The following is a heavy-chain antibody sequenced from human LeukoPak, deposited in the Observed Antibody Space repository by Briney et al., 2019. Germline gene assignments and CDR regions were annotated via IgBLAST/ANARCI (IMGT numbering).Heavy chain of an antibody. Sequence: SETLSLTCTVSGGSISSYYWSWIRQPAGKGLEWIGRIYTSGGTNYNPSLKSRVTISVDKSKNQFSLKLSSVTAADTAVYYCARGQAVAGPFDYWGQGTLVTVSS. CDR2: IYTSGGT. CDR3: ARGQAVAGPFDY. V-gene: IGHV4-4*07. J-gene: IGHJ4*02. D-gene: IGHD6-19*01. CDR1: GGSISSYY.